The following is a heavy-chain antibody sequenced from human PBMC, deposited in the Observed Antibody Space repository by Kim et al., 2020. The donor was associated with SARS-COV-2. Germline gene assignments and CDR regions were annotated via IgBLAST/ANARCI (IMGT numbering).Heavy chain of an antibody. D-gene: IGHD3-10*01. V-gene: IGHV5-10-1*01. CDR3: ARIWFGEYDAFDI. J-gene: IGHJ3*02. Sequence: YSPSFQGHVTISADKSISTAYLQWSSLKASDTAMYYCARIWFGEYDAFDIWGQGTMVTVSS.